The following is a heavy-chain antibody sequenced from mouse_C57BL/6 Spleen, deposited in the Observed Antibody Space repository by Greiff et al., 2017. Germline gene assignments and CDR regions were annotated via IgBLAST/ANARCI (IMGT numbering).Heavy chain of an antibody. J-gene: IGHJ4*01. V-gene: IGHV14-2*01. CDR3: ARERTAQATDYYAMDY. D-gene: IGHD3-2*02. CDR2: IDPEDGET. CDR1: GFNIKDYY. Sequence: EVKLEESGAELVKPGASVKLSCTASGFNIKDYYMHWVKQRTEQGLEWIGRIDPEDGETKYAPKFQGKATITADTSSNPAYLQLSSLTSEDTAVYYCARERTAQATDYYAMDYWGQGTSVTVSS.